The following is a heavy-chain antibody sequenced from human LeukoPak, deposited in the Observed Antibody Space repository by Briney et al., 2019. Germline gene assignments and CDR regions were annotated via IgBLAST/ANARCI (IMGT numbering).Heavy chain of an antibody. CDR1: GFTVATNY. CDR3: ARNNAPYTTTSSGLGLFDY. D-gene: IGHD6-6*01. J-gene: IGHJ4*02. Sequence: PGGSLRLSCAASGFTVATNYMSWVRQAPGKGLEWVSILYSGGKTYYADSVKGRFTISRDNSKNTLFLQTDSLRAEDTAVYYCARNNAPYTTTSSGLGLFDYWGQGTLVTVSS. V-gene: IGHV3-53*01. CDR2: LYSGGKT.